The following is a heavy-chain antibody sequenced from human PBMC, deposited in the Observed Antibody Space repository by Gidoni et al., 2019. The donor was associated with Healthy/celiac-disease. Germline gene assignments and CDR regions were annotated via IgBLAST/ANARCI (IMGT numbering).Heavy chain of an antibody. J-gene: IGHJ6*02. CDR1: GFTFSSYW. CDR2: IKQDGSEK. CDR3: ARSRAPIYCSSTSCYTFSYYYGMDV. Sequence: EVQLVESGGGLVQPGGSLRLSCAASGFTFSSYWMSWVRQAPGKGLEWVANIKQDGSEKYYVDSVKGRFTISRDNAKNSLYLQMNSLRAEDTAVYYCARSRAPIYCSSTSCYTFSYYYGMDVWGQGTTVTVSS. V-gene: IGHV3-7*01. D-gene: IGHD2-2*02.